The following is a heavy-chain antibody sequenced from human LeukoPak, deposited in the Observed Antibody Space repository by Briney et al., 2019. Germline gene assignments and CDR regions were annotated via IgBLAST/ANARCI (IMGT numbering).Heavy chain of an antibody. D-gene: IGHD2-15*01. J-gene: IGHJ6*03. V-gene: IGHV7-4-1*02. Sequence: ASVKVSCKASGYTFTGYYMHWARQAPGQGLEWMGWINTNTGNPTYAQGFTGRFVFSLDTSVSTAYLQISSLKAEDTAVYYCARGIRGSAEYYMDVWGKGTTVTVSS. CDR1: GYTFTGYY. CDR3: ARGIRGSAEYYMDV. CDR2: INTNTGNP.